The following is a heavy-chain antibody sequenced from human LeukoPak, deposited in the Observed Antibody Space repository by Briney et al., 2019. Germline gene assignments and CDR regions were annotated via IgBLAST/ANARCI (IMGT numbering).Heavy chain of an antibody. D-gene: IGHD3-10*01. Sequence: GGSLRLSCAASGFTFSSYAVSWVRQAPGKGLEWVSGISGSGGSTYYADSVKGRFTISRDNSRNTLYLQMNSLRTEDTAVYYCAKTPKIRGVSNFDYWGQGTLVTVSS. J-gene: IGHJ4*02. CDR2: ISGSGGST. V-gene: IGHV3-23*01. CDR1: GFTFSSYA. CDR3: AKTPKIRGVSNFDY.